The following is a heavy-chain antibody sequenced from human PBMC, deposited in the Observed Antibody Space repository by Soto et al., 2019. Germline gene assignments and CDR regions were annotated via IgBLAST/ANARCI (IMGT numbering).Heavy chain of an antibody. CDR1: GFTFSNYW. D-gene: IGHD3-22*01. CDR3: ARDRDDYYDSSGYYYFDY. J-gene: IGHJ4*02. CDR2: IKQDGSEK. Sequence: GGSLRLSCAASGFTFSNYWMSWVRQAPGKGLEWVANIKQDGSEKYYVDSVKGRFTISRDNTKNSLYLQMNSLRAEDTAVYYCARDRDDYYDSSGYYYFDYWGQGALVTVSS. V-gene: IGHV3-7*01.